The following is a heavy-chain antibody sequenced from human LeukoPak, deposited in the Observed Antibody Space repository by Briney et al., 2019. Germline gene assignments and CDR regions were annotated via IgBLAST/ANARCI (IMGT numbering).Heavy chain of an antibody. D-gene: IGHD5-24*01. CDR3: ASGAYGMAFDY. V-gene: IGHV3-48*01. CDR2: ISSGSSTI. Sequence: GGSLRLSCAASGFTFSSYSMNWVRQAPGKGLEWVSYISSGSSTIYYADSVKGRFTISRDNAKNSLYLQMNSLRAEDTAVYYCASGAYGMAFDYWGQGTLVTVSS. J-gene: IGHJ4*02. CDR1: GFTFSSYS.